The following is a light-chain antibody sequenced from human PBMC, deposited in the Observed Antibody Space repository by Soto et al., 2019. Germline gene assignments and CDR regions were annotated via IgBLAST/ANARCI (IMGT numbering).Light chain of an antibody. CDR2: AAS. Sequence: EIVLTQSPGTLSLSPGERATLSCGASQSLSSSYLAWYQQKPGQAPRILIYAASTRAPGIPDRFSGSGSGTDFTLTISRLEPEDFAVYYCQQYDTSPRTFGQGTKVEI. J-gene: IGKJ1*01. CDR3: QQYDTSPRT. V-gene: IGKV3-20*01. CDR1: QSLSSSY.